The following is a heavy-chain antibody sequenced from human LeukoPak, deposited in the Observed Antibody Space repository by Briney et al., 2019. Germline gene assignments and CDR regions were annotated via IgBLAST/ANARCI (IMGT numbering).Heavy chain of an antibody. CDR1: GFTFSSYA. J-gene: IGHJ6*03. Sequence: GGSLRLSCAASGFTFSSYAMNWVRQAPGRGLEWVSGFSGSGGTTYYADSVKGRFTISRDNSKNTLYLQMNSLRAEDTAVYYCANGNRCTSPNCLGYYYFYMDVWGKGTTVIVSS. V-gene: IGHV3-23*01. CDR2: FSGSGGTT. CDR3: ANGNRCTSPNCLGYYYFYMDV. D-gene: IGHD2-8*01.